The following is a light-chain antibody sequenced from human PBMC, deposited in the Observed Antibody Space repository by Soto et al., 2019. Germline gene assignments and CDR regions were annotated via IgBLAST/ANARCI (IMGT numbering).Light chain of an antibody. CDR2: STD. CDR1: SSNIGSHP. J-gene: IGLJ3*02. CDR3: AARDDSLKGWV. Sequence: QSVLTQPPSASGTPGQRVTISCSGSSSNIGSHPVDWYQHLPGMAPKLLIYSTDQRPSGITDRFSGSKSGTSASLAISGLQSEDEADYYCAARDDSLKGWVFGGGTKLTVL. V-gene: IGLV1-44*01.